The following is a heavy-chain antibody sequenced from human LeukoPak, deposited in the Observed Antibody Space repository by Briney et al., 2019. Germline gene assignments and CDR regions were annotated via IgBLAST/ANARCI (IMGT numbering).Heavy chain of an antibody. CDR1: GYSFSTYW. CDR2: IYPGDSDT. J-gene: IGHJ3*02. D-gene: IGHD6-25*01. Sequence: RGESLKISCKASGYSFSTYWIGWVRQMPGKGLEWMGIIYPGDSDTRYSPSFQGQVTISADRSISTAYLQWSSLKASDTAMYYCARPVDSSDDAFAIWGQGTMVTVSS. CDR3: ARPVDSSDDAFAI. V-gene: IGHV5-51*01.